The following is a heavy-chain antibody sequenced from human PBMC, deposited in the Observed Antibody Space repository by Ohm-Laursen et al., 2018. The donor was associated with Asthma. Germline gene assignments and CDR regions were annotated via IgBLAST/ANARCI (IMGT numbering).Heavy chain of an antibody. CDR3: AKVRIAAADRYFFGMDV. Sequence: SLRLSCAASGFTFSSYGMHWVRQAPGKGLEWVAVISYDGSNKYYADSVKGRFTISRDNSKNTVYLQMNSLTAEDTAVYYCAKVRIAAADRYFFGMDVWGQGTTVTVSS. CDR1: GFTFSSYG. CDR2: ISYDGSNK. V-gene: IGHV3-30*18. J-gene: IGHJ6*02. D-gene: IGHD6-13*01.